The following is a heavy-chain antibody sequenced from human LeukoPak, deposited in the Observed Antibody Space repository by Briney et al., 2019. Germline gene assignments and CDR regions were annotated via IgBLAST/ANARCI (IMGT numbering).Heavy chain of an antibody. J-gene: IGHJ4*02. CDR3: AREIAVAGYFDY. CDR2: ISYDGSNK. Sequence: PGRSLRLSCAASGFTFSSYAMHWVRQAPGKGLEWVAVISYDGSNKYYADSVKGRFTISRDNSKNTLYLQMNSLRAEDTAVYYCAREIAVAGYFDYWGQGTLVTVSS. D-gene: IGHD6-19*01. CDR1: GFTFSSYA. V-gene: IGHV3-30-3*01.